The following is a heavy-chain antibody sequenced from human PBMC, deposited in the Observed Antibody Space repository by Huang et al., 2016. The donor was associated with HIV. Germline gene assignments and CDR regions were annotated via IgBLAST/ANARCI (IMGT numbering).Heavy chain of an antibody. CDR2: INHNRKS. Sequence: VQLKQWGAGLLNPSETLSLTCAVSGVAFRGSSCTWISQFPEKGLAGIGDINHNRKSIFTPSLSARGTMSPDTSKNHVSLYLTSGTAADTALYYCARGLNYYASDNLGVYYFDSWGLGTLVTVSP. V-gene: IGHV4-34*02. D-gene: IGHD3-10*01. CDR3: ARGLNYYASDNLGVYYFDS. J-gene: IGHJ4*02. CDR1: GVAFRGSS.